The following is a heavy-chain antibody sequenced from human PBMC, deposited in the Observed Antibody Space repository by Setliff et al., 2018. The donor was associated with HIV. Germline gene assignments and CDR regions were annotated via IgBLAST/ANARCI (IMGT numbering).Heavy chain of an antibody. CDR2: IKSKTDGGTT. Sequence: LRLSCAASGFTFSNAWMSWVRQAPGKGLEWVGRIKSKTDGGTTDYAAPVKGRFTISRDDSKNTLYLQMNSLKTEDTAVYYCTTIRRELHDAFDIWGQGTMVTVSS. J-gene: IGHJ3*02. D-gene: IGHD1-26*01. CDR3: TTIRRELHDAFDI. V-gene: IGHV3-15*01. CDR1: GFTFSNAW.